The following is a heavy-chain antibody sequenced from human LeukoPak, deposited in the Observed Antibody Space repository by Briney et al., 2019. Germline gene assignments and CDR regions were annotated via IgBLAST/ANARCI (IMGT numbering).Heavy chain of an antibody. Sequence: SETLSLTCTVSGGSISSYYWSWIRQPPGKGLEWIGYIYYSGSTYHNPSLKSRVTMSVDTSKNQFSLKLSSVTAADTALYYCARVTYGSGPSKNYYYGMDVWGQGTTVTVSS. V-gene: IGHV4-59*12. CDR3: ARVTYGSGPSKNYYYGMDV. D-gene: IGHD3-10*01. CDR1: GGSISSYY. J-gene: IGHJ6*02. CDR2: IYYSGST.